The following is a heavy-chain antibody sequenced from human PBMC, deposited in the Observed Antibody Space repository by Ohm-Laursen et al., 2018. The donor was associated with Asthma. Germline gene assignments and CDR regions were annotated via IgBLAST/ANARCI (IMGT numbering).Heavy chain of an antibody. Sequence: SLRLSCTATGYTFSRYSIHWVCQIPGKGLEWVASISTASSFIYYADSVRGRFTTSRDNARNSAYLQMNSLRAEDTALYYCARIGPEWELPGREYSLHHWGEGTLVTVSS. J-gene: IGHJ1*01. CDR2: ISTASSFI. CDR1: GYTFSRYS. CDR3: ARIGPEWELPGREYSLHH. D-gene: IGHD1-26*01. V-gene: IGHV3-21*01.